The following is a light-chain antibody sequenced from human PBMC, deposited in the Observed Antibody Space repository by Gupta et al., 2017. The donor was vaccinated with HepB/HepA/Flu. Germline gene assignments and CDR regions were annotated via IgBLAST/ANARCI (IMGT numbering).Light chain of an antibody. CDR2: AAS. Sequence: DIQLTQSPSFLSASVGDRVTITCRASQGISSYLAWYQQKPGKAPKLLIYAASTLQSGVPSRFSGSGSGIEFTLTIRGRQHEDFAPYYSQQLNSYHLYTFGPGTKVDIK. V-gene: IGKV1-9*01. CDR3: QQLNSYHLYT. CDR1: QGISSY. J-gene: IGKJ3*01.